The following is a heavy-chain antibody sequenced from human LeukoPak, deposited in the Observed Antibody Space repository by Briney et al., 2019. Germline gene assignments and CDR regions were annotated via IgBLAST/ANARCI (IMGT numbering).Heavy chain of an antibody. Sequence: ASVKVSCKASGYTFTSYGISWVRQAPGQGLEWMGWISAYNGNTNYAQKLQGRVTMTTDTPTGTAYMELRSLRSDDTAVYYCARERIEVPPDYWGQGTLVTVSS. J-gene: IGHJ4*02. CDR2: ISAYNGNT. D-gene: IGHD2/OR15-2a*01. CDR3: ARERIEVPPDY. V-gene: IGHV1-18*01. CDR1: GYTFTSYG.